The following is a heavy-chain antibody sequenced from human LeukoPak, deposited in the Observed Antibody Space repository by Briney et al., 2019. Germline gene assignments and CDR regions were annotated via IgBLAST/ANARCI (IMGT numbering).Heavy chain of an antibody. CDR2: INPSSGGT. CDR1: GYSLNAYY. Sequence: VSVNVSCKASGYSLNAYYMHWVRQAPGQGLEWMGWINPSSGGTKYAQKFQGRVTMARDTSISTTYMELSRLTSDDTAVYYCARGLGLDYWGQGTLVTVSS. V-gene: IGHV1-2*02. D-gene: IGHD4-11*01. CDR3: ARGLGLDY. J-gene: IGHJ4*02.